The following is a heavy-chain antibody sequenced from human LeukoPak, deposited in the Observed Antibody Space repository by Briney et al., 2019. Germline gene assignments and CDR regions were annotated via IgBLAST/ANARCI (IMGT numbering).Heavy chain of an antibody. V-gene: IGHV4-4*07. CDR1: GGSISSYY. J-gene: IGHJ4*02. CDR2: IYTSGST. Sequence: SETMSLTCAVCGGSISSYYWSWIRQPAGKGLEWLGRIYTSGSTNYNPSLKSRVTMSVDTSKNQFSLKLSSVTAADTAVYYCARDDGLWGYYFDYWGQGTLVTVSS. CDR3: ARDDGLWGYYFDY. D-gene: IGHD2-21*01.